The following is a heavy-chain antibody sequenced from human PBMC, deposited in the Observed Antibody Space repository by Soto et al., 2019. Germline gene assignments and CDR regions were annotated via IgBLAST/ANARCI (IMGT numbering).Heavy chain of an antibody. CDR3: ARDPYYDILTGYYKGGDAFDI. D-gene: IGHD3-9*01. CDR2: ISSSSSTI. CDR1: GFTFSSYS. J-gene: IGHJ3*02. Sequence: EVQLVESGGGLVQPGGSLRLSCAASGFTFSSYSMNWVRQAPGKGLEWVSYISSSSSTIYYADSVKGRFTISRDNAKNSLYLQMNSLRDEDTAVYYCARDPYYDILTGYYKGGDAFDIWGQGTMVTVSS. V-gene: IGHV3-48*02.